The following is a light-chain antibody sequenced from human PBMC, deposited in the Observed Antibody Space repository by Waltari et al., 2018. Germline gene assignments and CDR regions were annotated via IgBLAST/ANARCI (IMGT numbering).Light chain of an antibody. J-gene: IGKJ4*01. CDR1: QSVKNN. V-gene: IGKV1-5*03. Sequence: DIQMTQSPSSLSASVGDRVTITCRASQSVKNNLAWYQHAPGKAPKVLIHKASRLESGAPSRFSGIGYGTEFTLTISSLQPDDFATYYCQEYDSLPVTFGGGTKVEI. CDR3: QEYDSLPVT. CDR2: KAS.